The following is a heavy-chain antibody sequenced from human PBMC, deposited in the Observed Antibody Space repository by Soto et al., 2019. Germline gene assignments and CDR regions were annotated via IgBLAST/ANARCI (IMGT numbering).Heavy chain of an antibody. CDR3: AKEGDYYDSSDYYSPPGYYFDY. J-gene: IGHJ4*02. Sequence: QVQLVESGGGVVQPGRSLRLSCAASGFTFSSYGMHWVRQAPGKGLEWVAVISYDGSNKYYADSVKGRFTISRDNSKNKLYLPMNSMRAEDTAVYYCAKEGDYYDSSDYYSPPGYYFDYWGQGTLVTVSS. D-gene: IGHD3-22*01. CDR2: ISYDGSNK. CDR1: GFTFSSYG. V-gene: IGHV3-30*18.